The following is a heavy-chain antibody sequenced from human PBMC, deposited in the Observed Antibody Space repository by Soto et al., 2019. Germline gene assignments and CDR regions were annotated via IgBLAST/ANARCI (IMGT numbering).Heavy chain of an antibody. Sequence: QLQLQESGSGLVKPSQTLSLTCAVSGGSISSGGYSWSWIRQPPGQGLGWIAYIYHSVSSYYNTSLKSRVNISVDRSKNQFSLKLNSVTAADTVVYYCARVPGYWGQSTLVTVSS. CDR2: IYHSVSS. CDR1: GGSISSGGYS. V-gene: IGHV4-30-2*01. D-gene: IGHD3-10*01. J-gene: IGHJ4*02. CDR3: ARVPGY.